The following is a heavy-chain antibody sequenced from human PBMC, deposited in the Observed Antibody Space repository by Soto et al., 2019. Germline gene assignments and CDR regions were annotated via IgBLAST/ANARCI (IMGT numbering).Heavy chain of an antibody. D-gene: IGHD4-4*01. CDR1: GGSFSGYY. CDR3: ARESGFYRGYYMDV. V-gene: IGHV4-34*01. J-gene: IGHJ6*03. Sequence: SETLSLTCAVYGGSFSGYYWSWIRQPPGKGLEWIGEINHSGSTNYNPSLKSRVTISVDTSKNQFSLKLSSVTAADTAVYYCARESGFYRGYYMDVWGKGTTVTVSS. CDR2: INHSGST.